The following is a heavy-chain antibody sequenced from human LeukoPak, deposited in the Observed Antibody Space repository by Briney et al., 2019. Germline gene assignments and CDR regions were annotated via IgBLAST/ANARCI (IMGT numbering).Heavy chain of an antibody. D-gene: IGHD3-10*01. CDR2: IRYDGSNK. Sequence: GGSLRLSCAASGFTFSSYGMHWVRQAPGKGLEWVTFIRYDGSNKYYADSVKGRFTISRDNSKNTLYLQMNSLRAEDTAVYYCAKDYSKTSYYGSGTYYRPNWFDPWGQGTLVTVSS. CDR1: GFTFSSYG. V-gene: IGHV3-30*02. CDR3: AKDYSKTSYYGSGTYYRPNWFDP. J-gene: IGHJ5*02.